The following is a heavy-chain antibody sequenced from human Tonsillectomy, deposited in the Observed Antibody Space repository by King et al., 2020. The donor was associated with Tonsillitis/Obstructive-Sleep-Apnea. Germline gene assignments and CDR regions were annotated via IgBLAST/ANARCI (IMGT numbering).Heavy chain of an antibody. CDR2: ISSSSDYI. CDR3: VLGYRSGTSCYIYYYYYMDV. V-gene: IGHV3-21*01. CDR1: GFTFSSYS. D-gene: IGHD2-2*02. Sequence: VQLVQSGGGLVKPGGSLRLSCAASGFTFSSYSMNWVRQAPGKGLEWVSSISSSSDYIYYADSVKGRFTVSRDNAKNSLYLQMDSLRAEDTAVYYCVLGYRSGTSCYIYYYYYMDVWGKGTTVTVSS. J-gene: IGHJ6*03.